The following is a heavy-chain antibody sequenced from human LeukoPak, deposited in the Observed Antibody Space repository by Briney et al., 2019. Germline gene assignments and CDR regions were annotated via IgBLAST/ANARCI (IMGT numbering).Heavy chain of an antibody. V-gene: IGHV3-30*02. D-gene: IGHD6-13*01. CDR3: AKDAAAGTWYYFDY. J-gene: IGHJ4*02. Sequence: GGSLRLSCAASGFTLSNYGIHWVRQAPGKGLGWVAFIWYDGSNKYYADSVKGRFTISRDNSKNTLYLQMNSLRAEDTAVYYCAKDAAAGTWYYFDYWGQGTLVTVSS. CDR2: IWYDGSNK. CDR1: GFTLSNYG.